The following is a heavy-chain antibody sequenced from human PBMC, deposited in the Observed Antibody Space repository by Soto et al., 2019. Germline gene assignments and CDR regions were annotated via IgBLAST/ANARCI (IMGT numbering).Heavy chain of an antibody. D-gene: IGHD3-16*01. Sequence: QVQLVASGGGLVQPGGSLRLSCAASGFTFSDYYMSWLRQPPGKGLEWVSYISKSGSIIHFADSVKGRFAISRDNAKNTLYLQMRSLRAEDTALYYCARDLSPYSDYYDESTSETWFDPWGQGTLVTVSS. J-gene: IGHJ5*02. CDR2: ISKSGSII. V-gene: IGHV3-11*01. CDR1: GFTFSDYY. CDR3: ARDLSPYSDYYDESTSETWFDP.